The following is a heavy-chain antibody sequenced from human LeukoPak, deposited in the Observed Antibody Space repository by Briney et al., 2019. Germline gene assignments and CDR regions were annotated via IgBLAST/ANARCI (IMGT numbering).Heavy chain of an antibody. J-gene: IGHJ4*02. CDR3: ARMAEGGYETYYFDY. V-gene: IGHV1-18*01. Sequence: GASVKVSCKASGYTFTSYGISWVRQAPGQGLEWMGWISAYNGNTNYAQKLQGRVTMTTDTSTSTAYMELRSLRSDDTAVYYCARMAEGGYETYYFDYWGQGTLVTVSS. CDR2: ISAYNGNT. CDR1: GYTFTSYG. D-gene: IGHD5-12*01.